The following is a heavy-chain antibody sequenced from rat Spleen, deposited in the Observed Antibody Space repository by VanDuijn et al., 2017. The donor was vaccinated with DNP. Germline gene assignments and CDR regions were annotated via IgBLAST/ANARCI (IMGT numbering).Heavy chain of an antibody. D-gene: IGHD1-3*01. CDR1: GFTFSSFP. J-gene: IGHJ4*01. CDR2: ITTSGGST. Sequence: EVKLVESGGGLVQPGRSMKLSCAASGFTFSSFPMAWVRQAPTKGLEWVATITTSGGSTYYRDSVKGRFTISRDNAENTVYLQMNSLRSEDTATYYCGNWDNFGTYTMDARGPGTSVTVSS. CDR3: GNWDNFGTYTMDA. V-gene: IGHV5-46*01.